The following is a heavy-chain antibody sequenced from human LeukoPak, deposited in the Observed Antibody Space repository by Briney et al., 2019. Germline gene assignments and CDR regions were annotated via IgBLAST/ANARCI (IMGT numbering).Heavy chain of an antibody. CDR2: INPNSGGT. CDR1: GYTFTGYY. V-gene: IGHV1-2*02. CDR3: ARASSYGDPWYYYYMDV. Sequence: ASVKVSCKASGYTFTGYYMHWVRQAPGQGLEWMGWINPNSGGTNYAQKFQGRVTMTRDTSISTAYMELSRLRSDDTAVYYCARASSYGDPWYYYYMDVWGKGTTVTVSS. D-gene: IGHD4-17*01. J-gene: IGHJ6*03.